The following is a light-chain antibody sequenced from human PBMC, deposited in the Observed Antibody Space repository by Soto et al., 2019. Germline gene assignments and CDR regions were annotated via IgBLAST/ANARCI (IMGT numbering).Light chain of an antibody. Sequence: ESVLTQSPGTLSLSPGEIATLSCRARQSVSSRLAWYQQKPGQAPRLLISGASSRATGIPDRFSGSGSATDFTLTISRLEPEDFALYYCQQYGSSPITFGQGTRLEIK. CDR3: QQYGSSPIT. V-gene: IGKV3-20*01. J-gene: IGKJ5*01. CDR2: GAS. CDR1: QSVSSR.